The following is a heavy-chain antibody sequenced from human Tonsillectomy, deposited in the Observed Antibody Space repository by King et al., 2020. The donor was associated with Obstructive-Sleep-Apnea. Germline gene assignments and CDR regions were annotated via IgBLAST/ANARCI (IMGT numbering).Heavy chain of an antibody. V-gene: IGHV4-59*08. CDR2: IYYSGST. D-gene: IGHD4-17*01. Sequence: VQLQESGPGLVKPSETLSLTCTVSGGSISSYYWSWIRQPPGKGLELIGYIYYSGSTNYNPSLKIRVTISVHTSKNQFSLKLSSVSAADTAVYYCAKNYGMDAFDIWGQGTMVTVSS. CDR3: AKNYGMDAFDI. CDR1: GGSISSYY. J-gene: IGHJ3*02.